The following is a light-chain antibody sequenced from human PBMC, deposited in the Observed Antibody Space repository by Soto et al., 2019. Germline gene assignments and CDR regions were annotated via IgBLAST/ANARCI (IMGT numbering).Light chain of an antibody. CDR1: QGIGST. V-gene: IGKV3-11*01. CDR2: DAS. Sequence: VRTQSPDSLAVSQGERANMNCRASQGIGSTLAWYQHKPGQTPRLLIYDASTRATGVPARFSGSGSGTDFTLTISGLEPEDFAVYYCQQRSDWPPITFGQGTRLEI. CDR3: QQRSDWPPIT. J-gene: IGKJ5*01.